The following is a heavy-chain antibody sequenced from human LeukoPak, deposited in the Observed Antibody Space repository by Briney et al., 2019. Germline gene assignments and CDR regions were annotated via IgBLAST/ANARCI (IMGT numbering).Heavy chain of an antibody. V-gene: IGHV1-69*13. CDR1: GYTFTSYG. J-gene: IGHJ6*02. D-gene: IGHD2-2*01. CDR2: IIPIFGTA. Sequence: SVKVSCKASGYTFTSYGISWVRQAPGQGLEWMGGIIPIFGTANYAQKFQGRVTITADESTSTAYMELSSLRSEDTAVYYCARDYQLSTCYYYGMDVWGQGTTVTVSS. CDR3: ARDYQLSTCYYYGMDV.